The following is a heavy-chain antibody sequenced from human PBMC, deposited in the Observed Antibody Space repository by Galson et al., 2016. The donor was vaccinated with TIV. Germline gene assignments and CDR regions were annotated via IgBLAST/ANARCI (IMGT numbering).Heavy chain of an antibody. CDR2: IYSSGDT. V-gene: IGHV3-66*03. D-gene: IGHD3-22*01. CDR3: ARDRYFDASGYYYYYYGMDV. CDR1: EITISSNY. Sequence: SLRLSCAASEITISSNYMSWVRQAPGGGLEWVSTIYSSGDTYYAESVKGRFTISRDNSRNTLYLKMSGLRTEDTAVYYCARDRYFDASGYYYYYYGMDVWGQGTTVTVSS. J-gene: IGHJ6*02.